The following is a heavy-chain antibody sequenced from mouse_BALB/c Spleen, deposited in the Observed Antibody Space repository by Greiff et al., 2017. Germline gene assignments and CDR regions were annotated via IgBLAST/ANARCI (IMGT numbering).Heavy chain of an antibody. V-gene: IGHV3-8*02. CDR2: ISHSGST. CDR1: GDSITSGY. J-gene: IGHJ4*01. D-gene: IGHD2-1*01. CDR3: ARYRGNYYAMDY. Sequence: EVKLVESGPSLVKPSQTLSLTCSVTGDSITSGYWNWIRKFPGNKLEYMGYISHSGSTYYNPSLKSRISITRDTSKNQYYLQLNSVTTEDTATYYCARYRGNYYAMDYWGQGTSVTVSS.